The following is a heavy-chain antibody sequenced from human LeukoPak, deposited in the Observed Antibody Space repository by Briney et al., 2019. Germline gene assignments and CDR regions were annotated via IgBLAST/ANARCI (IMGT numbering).Heavy chain of an antibody. V-gene: IGHV4-34*01. CDR3: ARRGYSYGAYYYYYYMDV. Sequence: SETLSLTCTVSGGSISSYYWSWIRQPPGKGLEWIGEINHSGSTNYNPSLKSRVTISVDTSKNQFSLKLSSVTAADTAVYYCARRGYSYGAYYYYYYMDVWGKGTTVTISS. J-gene: IGHJ6*03. D-gene: IGHD5-18*01. CDR2: INHSGST. CDR1: GGSISSYY.